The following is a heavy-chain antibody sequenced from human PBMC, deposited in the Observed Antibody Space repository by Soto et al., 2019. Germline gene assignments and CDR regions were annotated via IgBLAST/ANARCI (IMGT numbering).Heavy chain of an antibody. Sequence: KPSETLSLTCTVSGGPISSHYWTWMRQPPGKRLEWIGYIYYSGDATYSPSLKSRVTISVDTSNNHFSLDLRSVTAADTAVYYCARGGYYDSSGYYYYHGTDVWGQGTTVTVSS. J-gene: IGHJ6*02. CDR3: ARGGYYDSSGYYYYHGTDV. CDR2: IYYSGDA. CDR1: GGPISSHY. V-gene: IGHV4-59*11. D-gene: IGHD3-22*01.